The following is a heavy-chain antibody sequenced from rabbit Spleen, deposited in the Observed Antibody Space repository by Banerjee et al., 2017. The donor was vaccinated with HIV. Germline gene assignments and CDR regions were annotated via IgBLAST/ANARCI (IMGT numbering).Heavy chain of an antibody. Sequence: EESGGGLVQPEGSLTLTCKVSGFDFSSDAMCWVRQAPGKGPECIACIYNGDGSTYYASWVNGRFTVSKTSSTTVTLQMTSLTVADTATYFCARDLDGVIGWNLAWWGPGTLVTVS. J-gene: IGHJ4*01. CDR2: IYNGDGST. V-gene: IGHV1S47*01. CDR1: GFDFSSDA. CDR3: ARDLDGVIGWNLAW. D-gene: IGHD1-1*01.